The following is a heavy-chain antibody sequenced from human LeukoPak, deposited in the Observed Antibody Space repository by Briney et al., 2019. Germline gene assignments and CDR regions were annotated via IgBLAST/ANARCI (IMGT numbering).Heavy chain of an antibody. Sequence: SETLSLTCTVSGGSISSSSYYWGWIRQPPGKGLEWIGSIYYSGSTYYNPSLKSRVTISVDTSKNQFSLKLSSVTAADTAVYYCARGGYSLAFDIWGQGTMVTVSS. CDR1: GGSISSSSYY. D-gene: IGHD1-1*01. CDR3: ARGGYSLAFDI. V-gene: IGHV4-39*07. J-gene: IGHJ3*02. CDR2: IYYSGST.